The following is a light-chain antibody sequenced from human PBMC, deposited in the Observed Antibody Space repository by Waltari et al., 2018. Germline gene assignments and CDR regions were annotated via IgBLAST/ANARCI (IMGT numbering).Light chain of an antibody. Sequence: QSALTQPASVSGSPGRSITISCTGTSSDVGRYNFVSWFQQHPGNAPKLVIHDVSDRPSGVSSRFSGSKSGNTASLTISGLQAEDEADYYCFSYTSFNTRVFGTGTKVTVL. CDR1: SSDVGRYNF. J-gene: IGLJ1*01. V-gene: IGLV2-14*03. CDR2: DVS. CDR3: FSYTSFNTRV.